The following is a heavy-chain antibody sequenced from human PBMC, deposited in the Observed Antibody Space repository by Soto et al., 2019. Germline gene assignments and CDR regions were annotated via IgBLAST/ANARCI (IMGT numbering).Heavy chain of an antibody. Sequence: QVHLVQSGGEVKKPGASVKVSCKASGYTFTNYGVAWVRQAPGQGIEWMGWTSAYTLNTNYAQKFKGRVTVTTDTSTSTAYLELRILRPDDTAVYYCSRAEHGRPRRGGDWFDSWGQGTLVTVSS. J-gene: IGHJ5*01. CDR1: GYTFTNYG. D-gene: IGHD1-1*01. CDR3: SRAEHGRPRRGGDWFDS. CDR2: TSAYTLNT. V-gene: IGHV1-18*01.